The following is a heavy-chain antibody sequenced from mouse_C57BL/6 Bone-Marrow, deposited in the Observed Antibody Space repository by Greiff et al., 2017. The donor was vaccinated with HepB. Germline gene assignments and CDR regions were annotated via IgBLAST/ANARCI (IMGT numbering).Heavy chain of an antibody. CDR2: ISDGGSYT. CDR1: GFTFSSYA. CDR3: ARRVIYYGNFGAY. J-gene: IGHJ3*01. V-gene: IGHV5-4*03. Sequence: EVKLVESGGGLVKPGGSLKLSCAASGFTFSSYAMSWVRQTPEKRLEWVATISDGGSYTYYPDNVKGRFTISRDNAKNNLYLQMSHLKSEDTAMYYCARRVIYYGNFGAYWGQGTLVTVSA. D-gene: IGHD2-1*01.